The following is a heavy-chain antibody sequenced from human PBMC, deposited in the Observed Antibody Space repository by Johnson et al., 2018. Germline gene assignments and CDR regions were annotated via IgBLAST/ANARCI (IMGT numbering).Heavy chain of an antibody. Sequence: VQLVESGGGLVQPGGSLRLSCAASGFTFSSYWMHWVRQAPGKGLVWVSRLNSDGSSTSYADSVKGRFTISRDNAKNTLYLQMNSLRAEDTAVYYCARVGTFYGDHVEFDIWGQGTMVTVSS. CDR3: ARVGTFYGDHVEFDI. V-gene: IGHV3-74*02. J-gene: IGHJ3*02. D-gene: IGHD4-17*01. CDR1: GFTFSSYW. CDR2: LNSDGSST.